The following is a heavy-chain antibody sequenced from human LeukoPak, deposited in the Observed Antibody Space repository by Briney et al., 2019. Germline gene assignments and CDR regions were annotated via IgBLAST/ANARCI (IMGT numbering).Heavy chain of an antibody. CDR3: ASTPRQQWLVWGWFDP. V-gene: IGHV4-59*01. CDR1: GGSISSYY. D-gene: IGHD6-19*01. J-gene: IGHJ5*02. Sequence: PSETPSLTCTVSGGSISSYYWSWIRQPPGKGLEWIGYIYYSGSTNYNPSLKRRVTISVDTSKNQFSLKLSSVTAADTAVYYCASTPRQQWLVWGWFDPWGQGTLVTVSS. CDR2: IYYSGST.